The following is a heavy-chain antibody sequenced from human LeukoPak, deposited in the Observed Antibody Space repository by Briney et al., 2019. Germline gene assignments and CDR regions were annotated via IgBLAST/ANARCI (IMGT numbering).Heavy chain of an antibody. D-gene: IGHD6-6*01. CDR1: GGTFSSYA. CDR2: IIPIFGTA. V-gene: IGHV1-69*05. J-gene: IGHJ6*03. CDR3: ARRGSSSPYYYYYYMDV. Sequence: SVKVSCKASGGTFSSYATSWVRQAPGQGLEWMGGIIPIFGTANYAQKFQGRVTITTDESTSTAYMELSSLRSEDTAVYYCARRGSSSPYYYYYYMDVWGKGTTVTVSS.